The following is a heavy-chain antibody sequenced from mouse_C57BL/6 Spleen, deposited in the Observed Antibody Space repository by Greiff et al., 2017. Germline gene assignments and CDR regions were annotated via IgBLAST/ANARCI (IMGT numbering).Heavy chain of an antibody. Sequence: QVQLQQSGPELVKPGASVKISCKASGYAFSSAWLNWVKQRPGKGLEWIGRIYPGDGDTNYNGKFKGKATLTADKSSSTAYMQLSSLTSEDSAVYFCARANYDGGYFAYWGQGTTLTVSS. CDR3: ARANYDGGYFAY. J-gene: IGHJ2*01. D-gene: IGHD2-1*01. CDR1: GYAFSSAW. CDR2: IYPGDGDT. V-gene: IGHV1-82*01.